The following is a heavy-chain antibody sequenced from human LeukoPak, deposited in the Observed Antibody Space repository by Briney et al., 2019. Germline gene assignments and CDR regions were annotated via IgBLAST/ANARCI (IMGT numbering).Heavy chain of an antibody. CDR2: INIETGNR. Sequence: ASVKVSCKASGYTFISYALSWVRQAPGQGLEWMGWINIETGNRTYAQGFTGRFVFSLDTSVSTAYLQISSLKAEDTAVYYCARVAGYTTDWYGGGDDYWGQGTLVTVSS. CDR1: GYTFISYA. D-gene: IGHD6-19*01. J-gene: IGHJ4*02. V-gene: IGHV7-4-1*02. CDR3: ARVAGYTTDWYGGGDDY.